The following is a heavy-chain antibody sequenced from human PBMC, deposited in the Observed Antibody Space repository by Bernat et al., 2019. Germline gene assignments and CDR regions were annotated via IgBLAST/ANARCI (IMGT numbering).Heavy chain of an antibody. CDR1: GYSFTNYW. J-gene: IGHJ5*02. D-gene: IGHD2-15*01. V-gene: IGHV5-51*01. CDR3: ARSYCSGGTCPNNWFDP. Sequence: EVQLVQSGAAVKKPGESLKISCKASGYSFTNYWLGWVRQMPGKGLEWMGIIYPGDSETRYSPSFQGKVTISADKSISTAYLQWSSLKASDTAMYYCARSYCSGGTCPNNWFDPWGQGTLVTVSS. CDR2: IYPGDSET.